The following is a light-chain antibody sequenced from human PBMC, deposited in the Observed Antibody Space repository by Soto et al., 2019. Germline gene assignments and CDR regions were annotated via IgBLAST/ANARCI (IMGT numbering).Light chain of an antibody. Sequence: DIQMTQSPSSLSASVGDRVTVTCRASQSITTYLNWYQQKPGKAPKILIYAASSLQRGAPSRFSGSGSGTDFTLTITSLQPEDYATYICQQSYGTPWTFGRGTKVEIK. CDR1: QSITTY. J-gene: IGKJ1*01. CDR3: QQSYGTPWT. CDR2: AAS. V-gene: IGKV1-39*01.